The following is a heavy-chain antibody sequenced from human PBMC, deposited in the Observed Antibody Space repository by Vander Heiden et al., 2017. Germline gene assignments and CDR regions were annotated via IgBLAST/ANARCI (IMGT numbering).Heavy chain of an antibody. Sequence: EVQLLEPGGGLVQPGGALRLSCAAPGFTLSSSAMSWCRQAPGKGLEWVSAISGSGGSTYYADSLKGRFTISRDNSKNTLYLQMNSLRAEDTAVYYCAKGGDDSSGYHSYWYFDLWGRGTLVTVSS. D-gene: IGHD3-22*01. CDR3: AKGGDDSSGYHSYWYFDL. J-gene: IGHJ2*01. V-gene: IGHV3-23*01. CDR1: GFTLSSSA. CDR2: ISGSGGST.